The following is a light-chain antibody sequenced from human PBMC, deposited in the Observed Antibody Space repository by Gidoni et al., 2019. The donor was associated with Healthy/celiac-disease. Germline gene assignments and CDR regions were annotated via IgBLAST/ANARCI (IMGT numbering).Light chain of an antibody. CDR3: QAWDSSTVV. CDR1: KLGDKY. J-gene: IGLJ2*01. Sequence: SYELTQPPSVSVSPGQTASITCSGDKLGDKYACWYQQKPGQSPVLVIYQDSKRHSGIPERFSGSNSGNTATLTIRGTQAMDEADCYCQAWDSSTVVFGGGTKLTVL. CDR2: QDS. V-gene: IGLV3-1*01.